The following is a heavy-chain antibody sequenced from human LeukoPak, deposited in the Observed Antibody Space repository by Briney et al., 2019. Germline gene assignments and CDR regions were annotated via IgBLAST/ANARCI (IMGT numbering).Heavy chain of an antibody. CDR1: GGSISSGSYY. J-gene: IGHJ4*02. CDR2: INYSGRT. CDR3: ARLISCSITACYFAY. D-gene: IGHD2/OR15-2a*01. V-gene: IGHV4-39*01. Sequence: PSETLSLTCTVSGGSISSGSYYWAWIRQPPGRGLEWIGSINYSGRTYYTPSLKSRVTISVDTSKNQFSLKLSSVTAADTSVYYCARLISCSITACYFAYGGREGLVTVPS.